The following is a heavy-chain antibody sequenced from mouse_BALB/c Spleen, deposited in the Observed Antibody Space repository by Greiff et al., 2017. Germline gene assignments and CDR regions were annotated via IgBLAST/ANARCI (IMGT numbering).Heavy chain of an antibody. CDR2: IYPGDGST. Sequence: QVQLQQSGPELVKPGASVKMSCKASGYTFTSYYIHWVKQRPGQGLEWIGWIYPGDGSTKYNEKFKGKTTLTADKSSSTAYMLLSSLTSEDSAIYFCASGAITTRMDYWGQGTSVTVSS. V-gene: IGHV1S56*01. J-gene: IGHJ4*01. CDR3: ASGAITTRMDY. CDR1: GYTFTSYY. D-gene: IGHD2-4*01.